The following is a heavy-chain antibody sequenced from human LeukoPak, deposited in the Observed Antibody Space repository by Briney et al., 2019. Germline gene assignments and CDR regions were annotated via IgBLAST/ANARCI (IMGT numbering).Heavy chain of an antibody. CDR3: ARGGLTITMFGVPIIRNFDY. D-gene: IGHD3-3*01. V-gene: IGHV3-48*01. Sequence: PGGSLRLSCATSGFTFSAYSMIWVRQAPGKGLECLSYITSSSDSIHYADSVRGRFTVSRDNAKNSLFLQMNSLGAEDTAVYYCARGGLTITMFGVPIIRNFDYWGQGTQVTVSS. J-gene: IGHJ4*02. CDR1: GFTFSAYS. CDR2: ITSSSDSI.